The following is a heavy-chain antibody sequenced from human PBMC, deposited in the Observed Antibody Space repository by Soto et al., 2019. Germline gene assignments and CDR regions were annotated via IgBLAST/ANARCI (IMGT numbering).Heavy chain of an antibody. CDR1: GFTFSGSY. CDR2: IYNAGTT. D-gene: IGHD2-21*01. V-gene: IGHV3-53*01. J-gene: IGHJ4*02. CDR3: AIDPLKIVGPSSSQV. Sequence: VRLVESGGGLVQPGGSLRLSCAASGFTFSGSYMSWVRQAPGKGLEWVSVIYNAGTTYYADSVRGRFTISRDNSKNIVYLQMNSLRPEDTAIYYCAIDPLKIVGPSSSQVWGQGTLVNVSS.